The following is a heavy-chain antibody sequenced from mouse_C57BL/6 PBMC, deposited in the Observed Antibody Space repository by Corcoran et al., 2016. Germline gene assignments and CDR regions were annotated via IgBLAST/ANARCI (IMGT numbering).Heavy chain of an antibody. J-gene: IGHJ2*01. D-gene: IGHD3-2*02. CDR2: IYPGDGDT. CDR1: GYAFSSYW. CDR3: ARSRQLRPYYFDY. V-gene: IGHV1-80*01. Sequence: QVQLQQSGAELVKPGASVKISCKASGYAFSSYWMNWVKQRPGKGLEWIGQIYPGDGDTNYNGKFKGKATLTADKSSSTAYMQLSSLTSEDSAVYFCARSRQLRPYYFDYWGQGTTLTVSS.